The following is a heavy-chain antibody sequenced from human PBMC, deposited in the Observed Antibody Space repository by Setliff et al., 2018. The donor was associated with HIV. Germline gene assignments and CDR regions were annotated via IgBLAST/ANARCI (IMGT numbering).Heavy chain of an antibody. CDR2: IYSSGTT. V-gene: IGHV4-4*07. J-gene: IGHJ5*02. CDR1: GGSVSNYY. Sequence: SETLSLTCTVSGGSVSNYYWTWIRQPAGKGLEWIGHIYSSGTTNHNPSLKNRVTISVDTSTNQFSLKLRSVTAADTAVYYCARCITSVGTRWFDPWGQGTLVTVS. CDR3: ARCITSVGTRWFDP.